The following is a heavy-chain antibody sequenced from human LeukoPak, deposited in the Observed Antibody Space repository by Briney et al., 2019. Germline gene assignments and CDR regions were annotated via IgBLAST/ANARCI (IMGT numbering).Heavy chain of an antibody. CDR1: GFTFSSYW. Sequence: GGSLRLSCAASGFTFSSYWMSWVRQAPGQGLEWMGWISAYNGNTNYAQKLQGRVTMTTDTSTSTAYMELRSLRSDDTAVYYCARVWINVDYDFWSGYYTIDYWGQGTLVTVSS. CDR2: ISAYNGNT. V-gene: IGHV1-18*01. CDR3: ARVWINVDYDFWSGYYTIDY. J-gene: IGHJ4*02. D-gene: IGHD3-3*01.